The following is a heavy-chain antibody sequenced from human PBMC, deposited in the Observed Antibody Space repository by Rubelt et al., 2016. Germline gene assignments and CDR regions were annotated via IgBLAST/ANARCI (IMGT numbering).Heavy chain of an antibody. CDR1: GGSFSGYY. D-gene: IGHD6-19*01. CDR2: IYYSGGS. V-gene: IGHV4-59*01. J-gene: IGHJ4*02. Sequence: QVQLQESGPGLVKPSETLSLTCAVYGGSFSGYYWSWIRQPPGKGLEWIGNIYYSGGSNYKPSLKNRFTIAVDTSKNQFSLNLGSVTAADTAVYFCAGSGYSSGWYDYWGQGTLVTVSS. CDR3: AGSGYSSGWYDY.